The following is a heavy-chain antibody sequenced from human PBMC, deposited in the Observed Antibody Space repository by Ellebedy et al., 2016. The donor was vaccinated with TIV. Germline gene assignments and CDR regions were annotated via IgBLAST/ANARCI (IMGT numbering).Heavy chain of an antibody. J-gene: IGHJ4*02. Sequence: AASVKVSCKASGDTSATSGFSWMRQPPGQGLEWMGWISAYSDKTNYAQKFQGRVTLTTDTSTVTDHMGLRSLTSDDTAVYYCARGRYSGYDYSDYWGQGTLVTVSS. D-gene: IGHD5-12*01. V-gene: IGHV1-18*04. CDR2: ISAYSDKT. CDR1: GDTSATSG. CDR3: ARGRYSGYDYSDY.